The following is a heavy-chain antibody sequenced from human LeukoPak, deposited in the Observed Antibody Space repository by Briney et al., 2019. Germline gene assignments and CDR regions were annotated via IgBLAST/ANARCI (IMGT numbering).Heavy chain of an antibody. CDR1: GFTFSSYG. Sequence: GGSLRLSCAASGFTFSSYGMHWVRQAPGKGLEWVAVISYDGSNKYYADSVKGRFTISRDNSKNTLYLQMNSPRAEDTAVYYCAKDSQFCGGDCYYYYYYGMDVWGQGTTVTVSS. J-gene: IGHJ6*02. CDR3: AKDSQFCGGDCYYYYYYGMDV. CDR2: ISYDGSNK. D-gene: IGHD2-21*02. V-gene: IGHV3-30*18.